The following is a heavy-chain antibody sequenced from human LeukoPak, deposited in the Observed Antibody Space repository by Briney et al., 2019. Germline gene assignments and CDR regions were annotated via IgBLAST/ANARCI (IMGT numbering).Heavy chain of an antibody. CDR3: ARAPGAIVGAEYYFDY. J-gene: IGHJ4*02. CDR1: GGSISSYY. D-gene: IGHD1-26*01. CDR2: IYYSGST. Sequence: SETLSLTCTVSGGSISSYYWSWIRQPPGKGLEWIAYIYYSGSTNYNPSLKSRVTISVDTSKNQFSLKLSSVTAADTAVYYCARAPGAIVGAEYYFDYWGQGTLVTVSS. V-gene: IGHV4-59*12.